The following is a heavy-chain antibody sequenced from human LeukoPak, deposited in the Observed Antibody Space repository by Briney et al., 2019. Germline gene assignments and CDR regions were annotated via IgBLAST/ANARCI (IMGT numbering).Heavy chain of an antibody. V-gene: IGHV3-15*01. CDR3: TTDRYYYDSSGYYYYY. CDR2: IKSKTDGGTT. CDR1: GFTFSNAW. J-gene: IGHJ4*01. D-gene: IGHD3-22*01. Sequence: GGSLRLSCAASGFTFSNAWMSWVRQAPGKGLEWVGRIKSKTDGGTTDYAAPVNGRFTISRDDSKNTLYLQMNSLKTEDTAVYYCTTDRYYYDSSGYYYYYWGHGTLVTVSS.